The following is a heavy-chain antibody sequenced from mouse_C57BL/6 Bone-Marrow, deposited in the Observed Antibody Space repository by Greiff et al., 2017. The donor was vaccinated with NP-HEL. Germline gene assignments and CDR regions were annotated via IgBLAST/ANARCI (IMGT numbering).Heavy chain of an antibody. CDR2: INPNNGGT. J-gene: IGHJ2*01. CDR3: ARGLRLHYFDY. D-gene: IGHD2-4*01. Sequence: DVKLQESGPELVKPGASVKMSCKASGYTFTDYNMHWVKQSHGKSLEWIGYINPNNGGTSYNQKFKGKATLTVNKSSSTAYMELRSLTSEDSAVYYCARGLRLHYFDYWGQGTTLTVSS. V-gene: IGHV1-22*01. CDR1: GYTFTDYN.